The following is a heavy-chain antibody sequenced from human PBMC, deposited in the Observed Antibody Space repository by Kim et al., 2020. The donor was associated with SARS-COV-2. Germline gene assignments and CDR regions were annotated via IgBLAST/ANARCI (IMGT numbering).Heavy chain of an antibody. Sequence: GGSLRLSCAASGFTFSNSAVSWFTRAPGKGREWVSVFSGSGVKPYYQDSVRGRFTISRDNSKNTLFLKLNCLRAEDSAFFYCAKVFTGSVSFFNCGVQGT. D-gene: IGHD2-21*01. CDR2: FSGSGVKP. V-gene: IGHV3-23*01. CDR3: AKVFTGSVSFFNC. J-gene: IGHJ4*02. CDR1: GFTFSNSA.